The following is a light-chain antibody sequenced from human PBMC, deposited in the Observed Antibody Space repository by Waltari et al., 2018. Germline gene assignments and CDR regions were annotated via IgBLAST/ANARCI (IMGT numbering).Light chain of an antibody. V-gene: IGKV3-20*01. CDR2: GAS. CDR1: QSVSRA. J-gene: IGKJ1*01. CDR3: QHYLRLPVT. Sequence: EIMLTQSPVTLSLSLGERATVSCSASQSVSRALAWYQQKPGQAHRLLIYGASTRATGIPDGFRGSGSGTDFILTISRLEPDDLAVYYCQHYLRLPVTFGQGTTVEI.